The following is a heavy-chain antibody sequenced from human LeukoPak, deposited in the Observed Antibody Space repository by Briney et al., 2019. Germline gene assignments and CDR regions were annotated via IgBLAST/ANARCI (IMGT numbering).Heavy chain of an antibody. V-gene: IGHV1-24*01. D-gene: IGHD2-8*01. Sequence: ASVKVSCKVSGYTLTELSMHWVRQAPGKGLEWMGGFDPEDGETIYAQKFQGRVTMTEDTSTDTAYMELSSLRSEDTAVYYCATRLIFYPRTGNWFDPWGQGTLVTVSS. CDR1: GYTLTELS. CDR3: ATRLIFYPRTGNWFDP. J-gene: IGHJ5*02. CDR2: FDPEDGET.